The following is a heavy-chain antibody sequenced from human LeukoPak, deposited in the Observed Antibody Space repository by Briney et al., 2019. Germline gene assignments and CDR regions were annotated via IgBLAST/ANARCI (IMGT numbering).Heavy chain of an antibody. J-gene: IGHJ3*02. Sequence: GGSLRLSCAASGFTFSNAWMSWVRQAPGKGLEWVAVISYDGSNKYYADSVKGRFTISRDNSKNTLYLQMNSLRAEDTAVYYCARPNAATEGDAFDIWGQGTMVTVSS. V-gene: IGHV3-30-3*01. CDR3: ARPNAATEGDAFDI. D-gene: IGHD2-15*01. CDR1: GFTFSNAW. CDR2: ISYDGSNK.